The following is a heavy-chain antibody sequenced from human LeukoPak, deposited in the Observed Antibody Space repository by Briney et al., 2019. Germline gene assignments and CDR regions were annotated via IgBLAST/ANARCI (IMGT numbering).Heavy chain of an antibody. Sequence: GGSLRLSCAASGFTFSSYSMNWVRQAPGKGLEWVSSISSSSSYIYYADSVKGRFTISRDNSKNTLYLQMNSLRAEDTAVYYCAKGGGSYRAAFDIWGQGTMVTVSS. V-gene: IGHV3-21*04. J-gene: IGHJ3*02. CDR3: AKGGGSYRAAFDI. CDR1: GFTFSSYS. D-gene: IGHD1-26*01. CDR2: ISSSSSYI.